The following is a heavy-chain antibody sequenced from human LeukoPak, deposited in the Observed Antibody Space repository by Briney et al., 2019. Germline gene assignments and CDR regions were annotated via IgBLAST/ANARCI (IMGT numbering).Heavy chain of an antibody. D-gene: IGHD3-9*01. V-gene: IGHV3-48*03. J-gene: IGHJ4*02. CDR3: AKDVLRAYYDILTGYSRFDY. Sequence: GGSLRLSCAASGFTFSTYEMNWVRQAPGKGLEWVSYISTSSRTIYYADSVKGRFTISRDNAKNSLYLQMNSLRAEDTAVYYCAKDVLRAYYDILTGYSRFDYWGQGTLVTVSS. CDR1: GFTFSTYE. CDR2: ISTSSRTI.